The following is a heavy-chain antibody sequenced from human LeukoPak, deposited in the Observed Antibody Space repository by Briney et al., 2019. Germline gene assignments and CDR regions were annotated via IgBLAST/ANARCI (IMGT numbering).Heavy chain of an antibody. J-gene: IGHJ4*02. Sequence: ASVKVSCKASGYTFSNYGISWVRQAPELGLEWMGWTSYNGNTNYAQKFQDRVTMTTDTSTTTAYMELRSLESDDTAVYYCARHSGSGWQALGYWGQGTLVTVSP. CDR3: ARHSGSGWQALGY. V-gene: IGHV1-18*04. D-gene: IGHD6-19*01. CDR2: TSYNGNT. CDR1: GYTFSNYG.